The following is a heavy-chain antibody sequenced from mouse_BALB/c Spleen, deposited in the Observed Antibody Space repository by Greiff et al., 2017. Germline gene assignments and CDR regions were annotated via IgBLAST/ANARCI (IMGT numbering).Heavy chain of an antibody. CDR3: ARYDYDGFDY. V-gene: IGHV1-54*01. D-gene: IGHD2-4*01. J-gene: IGHJ2*01. CDR1: GYAFTNYL. CDR2: INPGSGGT. Sequence: QVQLQQSGAELVRPGTSVKVSCKASGYAFTNYLIEWVKQRPGQGLEWIGVINPGSGGTNYNEKFKGKATLTADKSSSTAYMQLSSLTSDDSAVYCCARYDYDGFDYWGQGTTFTVSS.